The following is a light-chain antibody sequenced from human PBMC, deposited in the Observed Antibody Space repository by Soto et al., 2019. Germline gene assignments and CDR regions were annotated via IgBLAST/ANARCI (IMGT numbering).Light chain of an antibody. V-gene: IGLV4-69*01. CDR1: SGHSSYA. CDR2: LNSDGSH. Sequence: QLVLTQSPSASASLGASVKLTCTLSSGHSSYAIAWHQQQPEKGPRYLMKLNSDGSHSKGDGIPDRFSGSSSGAERYLTISSLQSEDEADYYCQIWGTGTYVVCGGGTKLTVL. J-gene: IGLJ2*01. CDR3: QIWGTGTYVV.